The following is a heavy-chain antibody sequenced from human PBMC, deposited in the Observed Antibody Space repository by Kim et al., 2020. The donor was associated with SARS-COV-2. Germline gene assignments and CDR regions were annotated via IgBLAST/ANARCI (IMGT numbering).Heavy chain of an antibody. D-gene: IGHD6-19*01. CDR2: IYYSGST. CDR1: GGSISSSSYY. Sequence: SETLSLTCTVSGGSISSSSYYWGWIRQPPGKGLEWIGSIYYSGSTYYNPSLKSRVTISVDTSKNQFSLKLSSVTAADTAVYYRAQEGGSGAGDYLGQGT. V-gene: IGHV4-39*07. CDR3: AQEGGSGAGDY. J-gene: IGHJ4*02.